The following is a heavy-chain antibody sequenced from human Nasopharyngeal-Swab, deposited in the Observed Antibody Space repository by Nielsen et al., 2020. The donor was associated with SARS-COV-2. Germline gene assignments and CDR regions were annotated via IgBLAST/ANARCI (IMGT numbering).Heavy chain of an antibody. J-gene: IGHJ2*01. CDR3: ARGDSYGASWYFDL. Sequence: SVKVSCKASGGTFSSYAISWVRQAPGQGLEWMGRIIPILGIANYAQKFQGRVTITADKSTSTAYMELNSLRSEDTAVYYCARGDSYGASWYFDLWGRGTLVTVSS. CDR1: GGTFSSYA. CDR2: IIPILGIA. V-gene: IGHV1-69*04. D-gene: IGHD5-18*01.